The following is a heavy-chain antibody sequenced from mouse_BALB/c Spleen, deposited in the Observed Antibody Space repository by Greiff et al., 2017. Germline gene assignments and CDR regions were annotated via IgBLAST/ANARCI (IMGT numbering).Heavy chain of an antibody. CDR3: ARGDYGRAWFAD. J-gene: IGHJ3*01. V-gene: IGHV5-12-1*01. Sequence: EVQLVESGGGLVKPGGSLKLSCAASGFAFSSYDMSWVRQTPEKRLEWVAYICSGGGSTYYPDTVKGRFTISRDNAKNTLYLQMSSLKSEDTAMYYCARGDYGRAWFADGGQGTLVTVSA. CDR2: ICSGGGST. D-gene: IGHD1-1*01. CDR1: GFAFSSYD.